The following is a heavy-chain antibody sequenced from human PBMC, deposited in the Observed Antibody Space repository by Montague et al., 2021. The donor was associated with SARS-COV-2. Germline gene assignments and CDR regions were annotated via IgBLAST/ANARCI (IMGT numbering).Heavy chain of an antibody. Sequence: SETLSLTCTVSGGSISRSYWSWIRQPPGKGLEWIWYIYYTGSTDSNPSLTRRVPISVDTSKNQLSLTLISVAAADTAVDFCSRHMSDCSKGICHTYYYYGWDVWGQGTTVTVSS. V-gene: IGHV4-59*08. D-gene: IGHD2-2*01. CDR1: GGSISRSY. CDR3: SRHMSDCSKGICHTYYYYGWDV. J-gene: IGHJ6*02. CDR2: IYYTGST.